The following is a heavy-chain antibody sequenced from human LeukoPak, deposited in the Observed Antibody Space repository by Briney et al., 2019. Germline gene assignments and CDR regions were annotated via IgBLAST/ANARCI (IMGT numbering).Heavy chain of an antibody. CDR1: GFTFSSYG. D-gene: IGHD1-14*01. V-gene: IGHV3-30*18. Sequence: GGSLRLSCAASGFTFSSYGMHWVRQAPGKGLEWVAVITYDGSNKNYADSVKGRFTISRDNSKNTLYVQMNSLRGEDTAVYYCAKDSTAMGLTTDFDYWGREPWSPSPQ. J-gene: IGHJ4*02. CDR2: ITYDGSNK. CDR3: AKDSTAMGLTTDFDY.